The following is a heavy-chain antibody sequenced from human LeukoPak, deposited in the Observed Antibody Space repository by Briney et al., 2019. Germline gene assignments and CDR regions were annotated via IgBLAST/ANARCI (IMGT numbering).Heavy chain of an antibody. D-gene: IGHD1-1*01. CDR3: AKILPMNENFDY. J-gene: IGHJ4*02. V-gene: IGHV3-23*01. CDR2: ITDRGGIT. CDR1: GSTFSNYP. Sequence: GGSLRLSCAASGSTFSNYPMSWVRQAPGKGLEWVSTITDRGGITYYADSVKGHFTISRDNSKNTLYLQMNSLRAEDTAVYYCAKILPMNENFDYWGQGTLVTVSS.